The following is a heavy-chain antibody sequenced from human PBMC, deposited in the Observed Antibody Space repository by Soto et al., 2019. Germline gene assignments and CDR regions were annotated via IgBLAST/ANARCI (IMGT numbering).Heavy chain of an antibody. CDR3: ARDHTSPGITGDR. Sequence: VGSLRLSCAASGFTFNSYWMSWVRQAPGKGLQWVASINQDGTEQHYVDSVRGRFTVSRDNVRNSLYLQVNSLRVEDTAVYYCARDHTSPGITGDRWGQGSLVTVSS. CDR2: INQDGTEQ. D-gene: IGHD6-13*01. V-gene: IGHV3-7*01. J-gene: IGHJ5*02. CDR1: GFTFNSYW.